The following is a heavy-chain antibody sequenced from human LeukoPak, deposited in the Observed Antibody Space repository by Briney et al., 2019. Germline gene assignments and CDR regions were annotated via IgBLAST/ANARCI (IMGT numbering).Heavy chain of an antibody. V-gene: IGHV3-30*04. CDR1: GVTPSNYA. Sequence: GGSLRLSCTASGVTPSNYAMHWVRRPPGRGLEWVAVISFDGTNKYYGDSVEGRFSVSRDNSKNTLYLQMSSLRPDDTAMYYCATDYGDYEPIDYWGQGTLVTVSS. CDR3: ATDYGDYEPIDY. CDR2: ISFDGTNK. J-gene: IGHJ4*02. D-gene: IGHD4-17*01.